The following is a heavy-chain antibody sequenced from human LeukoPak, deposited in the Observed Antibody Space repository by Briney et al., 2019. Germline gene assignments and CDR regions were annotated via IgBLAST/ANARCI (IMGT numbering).Heavy chain of an antibody. D-gene: IGHD1-26*01. V-gene: IGHV3-15*01. J-gene: IGHJ3*02. CDR2: IKSKTDGGTI. CDR3: KAGATGAYYI. CDR1: GFTFSNAW. Sequence: GGSLRLFCAASGFTFSNAWMSWVRRAPGKGLEWVGRIKSKTDGGTIDYAAAVKGSFTISRNDSKHTLQQQMNSLNTEDTAEYYSKAGATGAYYIWGQGTMVTAS.